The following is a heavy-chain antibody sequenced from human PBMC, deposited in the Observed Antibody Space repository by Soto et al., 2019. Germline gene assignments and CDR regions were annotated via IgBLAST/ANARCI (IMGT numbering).Heavy chain of an antibody. V-gene: IGHV1-46*01. CDR1: GYTFTSYY. D-gene: IGHD4-4*01. Sequence: ASVKVSCKASGYTFTSYYIHWVRQAPGQGLEWMGIINPSDGSTTYAQKFQGRVTMTRDTSTSTVYMELSSLRSEDTAVFYCARGSLEMTTITSYFDYWGPGTLVTVSS. CDR2: INPSDGST. CDR3: ARGSLEMTTITSYFDY. J-gene: IGHJ4*02.